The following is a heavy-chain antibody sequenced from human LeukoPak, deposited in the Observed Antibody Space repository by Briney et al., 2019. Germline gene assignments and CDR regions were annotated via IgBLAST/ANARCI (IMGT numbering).Heavy chain of an antibody. Sequence: PSETLSLTCSVSGGSISSISHYWGWIRQPPGRGLEWIGISYYTGSTYFNPSLKSRVTISVDTSKNQFSLRLTSVTAADTAVYYCTRGLTVGATTGFDSWGQGTLVTVSS. CDR2: SYYTGST. CDR1: GGSISSISHY. J-gene: IGHJ4*02. V-gene: IGHV4-39*07. CDR3: TRGLTVGATTGFDS. D-gene: IGHD1-26*01.